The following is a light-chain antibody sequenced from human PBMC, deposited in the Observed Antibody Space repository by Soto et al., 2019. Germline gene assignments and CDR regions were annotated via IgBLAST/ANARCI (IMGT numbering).Light chain of an antibody. CDR3: QQRLNWPPG. V-gene: IGKV3-15*01. CDR1: QSISRT. CDR2: GAS. J-gene: IGKJ1*01. Sequence: EIVLTQSPDTLSVSPGERATLSCRASQSISRTLAWYQQKSGQPPRLLIYGASTRATGIPARFSGSGSGTEFTLTISDLEPADFGLYYCQQRLNWPPGFGQGTKVDIK.